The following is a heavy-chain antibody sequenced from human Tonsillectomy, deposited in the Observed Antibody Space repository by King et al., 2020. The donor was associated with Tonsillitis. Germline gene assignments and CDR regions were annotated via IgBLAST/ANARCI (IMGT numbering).Heavy chain of an antibody. J-gene: IGHJ4*02. D-gene: IGHD6-19*01. V-gene: IGHV3-30-3*01. CDR2: ISYDGTNK. Sequence: QLVQSGGGVVQPGRSLRLSCAASGFTFSGYAMHWVRQAPGKGLEWVAVISYDGTNKYYADSVKGRVTISRDNSKNTLYLQMNSLRAEDTAVYYCARVMIAVAGSLFDYWAREPWSPSPQ. CDR3: ARVMIAVAGSLFDY. CDR1: GFTFSGYA.